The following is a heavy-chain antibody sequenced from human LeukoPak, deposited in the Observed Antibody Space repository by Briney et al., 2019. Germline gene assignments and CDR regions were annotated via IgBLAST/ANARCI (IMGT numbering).Heavy chain of an antibody. CDR3: ARKGASTWSSSGWYFHHWFDP. D-gene: IGHD6-19*01. Sequence: GESLKISCKGSGYSFTSYWIGWVRQMPGKGLEWMGIIYPGDSDTRYSPSFQGQVTISADKSISTAYLQWSSLKASDTAMYYCARKGASTWSSSGWYFHHWFDPWGQGTLVTVSS. J-gene: IGHJ5*02. CDR2: IYPGDSDT. V-gene: IGHV5-51*01. CDR1: GYSFTSYW.